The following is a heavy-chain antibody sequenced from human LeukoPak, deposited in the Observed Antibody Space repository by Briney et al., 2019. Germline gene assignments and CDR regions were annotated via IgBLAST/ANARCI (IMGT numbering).Heavy chain of an antibody. D-gene: IGHD2-15*01. CDR1: GYTFTGYY. J-gene: IGHJ4*02. CDR3: ARDRRYCSGGSCQPFDY. CDR2: INPNGGGT. Sequence: VASVKVSCKASGYTFTGYYMHWVRQAPGQGLEWMGWINPNGGGTNYAQKFQGRVTMTRDTSISTAYMELSRLRSDDTAVYYCARDRRYCSGGSCQPFDYWGQGTLVTVSS. V-gene: IGHV1-2*02.